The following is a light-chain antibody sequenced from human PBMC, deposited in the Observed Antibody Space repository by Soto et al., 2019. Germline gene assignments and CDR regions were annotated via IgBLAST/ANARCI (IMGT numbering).Light chain of an antibody. CDR2: EVN. J-gene: IGLJ2*01. V-gene: IGLV2-14*01. CDR1: SSDIGGYNF. Sequence: QSALTQPASVSGSPGQSITISCTGTSSDIGGYNFVSWYQHHPGKAPKLMIYEVNNRPSGVSSRFSGSKSGNTASLTISELQTEDEADYYCSSFTTSSTLVVFGGGTKVTVL. CDR3: SSFTTSSTLVV.